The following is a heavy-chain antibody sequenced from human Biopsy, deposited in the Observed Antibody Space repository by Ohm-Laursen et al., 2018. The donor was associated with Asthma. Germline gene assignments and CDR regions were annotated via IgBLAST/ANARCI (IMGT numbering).Heavy chain of an antibody. V-gene: IGHV4-34*09. J-gene: IGHJ4*02. CDR2: TNERGVT. CDR1: PGSFSGFF. Sequence: TLSLTCDVYPGSFSGFFWTWIRQSPGKGLEWIGETNERGVTNNNPSLKSRVSISIDTSKNQFSLKLSSVTAADTAVYYCAGAQDYYDSRGYYRSFDYWGQGTLVTVSS. D-gene: IGHD3-22*01. CDR3: AGAQDYYDSRGYYRSFDY.